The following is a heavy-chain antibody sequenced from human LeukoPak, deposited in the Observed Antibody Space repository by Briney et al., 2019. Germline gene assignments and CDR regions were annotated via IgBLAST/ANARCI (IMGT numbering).Heavy chain of an antibody. D-gene: IGHD6-13*01. Sequence: GGSLRLSCAASGFTFSNYAMSWVRQAPGKGLEWVSSISGSGGSTYYADSVKGRFTIYRDNSKNTLYLQLSSLGAEDTAVYYCTAAGTSYWGQGTLVTVSS. V-gene: IGHV3-23*01. CDR3: TAAGTSY. CDR2: ISGSGGST. J-gene: IGHJ4*02. CDR1: GFTFSNYA.